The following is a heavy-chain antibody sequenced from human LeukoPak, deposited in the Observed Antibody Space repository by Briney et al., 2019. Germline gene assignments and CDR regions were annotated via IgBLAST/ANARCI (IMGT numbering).Heavy chain of an antibody. CDR1: GYTFTGYY. D-gene: IGHD4-17*01. CDR2: INPNSGGT. J-gene: IGHJ3*02. CDR3: ATGAPTVTHSRGGAFDI. Sequence: ASVKVSCKASGYTFTGYYMHWVRQAPGQGLEWMGWINPNSGGTNYAQKFQGRVTMTEDTSTDTAYMELSSLRSEDTAVYYCATGAPTVTHSRGGAFDIWGQGTMVTVSS. V-gene: IGHV1-2*02.